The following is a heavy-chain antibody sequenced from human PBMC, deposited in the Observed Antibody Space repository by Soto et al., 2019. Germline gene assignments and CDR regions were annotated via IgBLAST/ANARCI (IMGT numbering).Heavy chain of an antibody. J-gene: IGHJ6*02. CDR1: GGSSSSGGYY. CDR2: IYYSGST. V-gene: IGHV4-31*03. CDR3: ARGGRRSPGMDD. Sequence: QVQLQESGPGLVKPSQTLSLTCTVSGGSSSSGGYYWSWIRQHPGKGLEWIGYIYYSGSTYYNPSLWSRVTISVDTSNHQFSLKLSPVTAADTPVYYCARGGRRSPGMDDWGQGTPVTFSS.